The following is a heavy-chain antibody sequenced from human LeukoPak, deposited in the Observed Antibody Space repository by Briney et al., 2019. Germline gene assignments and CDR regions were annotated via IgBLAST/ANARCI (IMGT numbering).Heavy chain of an antibody. D-gene: IGHD1-26*01. V-gene: IGHV3-23*01. CDR3: ARDPTRMGFDY. CDR2: TRVSGDYT. CDR1: GFTFSGYT. Sequence: GGSLRLSCAASGFTFSGYTMSWVRQAPGKGLEGVSVTRVSGDYTYYAYSVKGRFTISRDNAKNSLYLQMNSLRAEDTAVYYCARDPTRMGFDYWGQGTLVTVSS. J-gene: IGHJ4*02.